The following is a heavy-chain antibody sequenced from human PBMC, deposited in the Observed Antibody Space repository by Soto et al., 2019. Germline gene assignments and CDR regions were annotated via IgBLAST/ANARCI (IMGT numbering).Heavy chain of an antibody. CDR2: IKQDGSVR. CDR3: ARGFSSSPNWFDP. V-gene: IGHV3-7*03. Sequence: PGGSLRLSCVTSGFTFSSFWTSWVRQAPGKGLEWVANIKQDGSVRYYVDSVKGRFTISRDNAINSLYLQMNSLRAEDTAMYYCARGFSSSPNWFDPWGQGTLVTVSS. D-gene: IGHD6-6*01. J-gene: IGHJ5*02. CDR1: GFTFSSFW.